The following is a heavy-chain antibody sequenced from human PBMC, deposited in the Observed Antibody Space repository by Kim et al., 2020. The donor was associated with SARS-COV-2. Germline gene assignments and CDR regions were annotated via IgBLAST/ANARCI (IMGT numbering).Heavy chain of an antibody. Sequence: GGTLRLSCTISGGPVSANYMNWVRQAPGQGLEWVSTFRAGATYYADSLKGRFTIFRDNSKTTVYLQMNSLRAEDTALNYCSRGAHNSGWPDYWGQGTPVT. V-gene: IGHV3-53*01. CDR1: GGPVSANY. CDR2: TFRAGAT. J-gene: IGHJ4*02. D-gene: IGHD6-19*01. CDR3: SRGAHNSGWPDY.